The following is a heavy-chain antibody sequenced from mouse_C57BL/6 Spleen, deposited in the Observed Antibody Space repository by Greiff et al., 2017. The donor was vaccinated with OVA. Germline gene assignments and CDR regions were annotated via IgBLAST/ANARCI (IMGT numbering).Heavy chain of an antibody. CDR1: GYAFTNYL. D-gene: IGHD1-1*01. Sequence: QVQLQQSGAELVRPGTSVKVSCKASGYAFTNYLIAWVKQRPGQGLEWIGVINPGSGGTNYNEKFKGKATLTADTSSSTAYMQLSSLTSEDSAVYFGARYYYGSSPSWFAYWGQGTLVTVSA. J-gene: IGHJ3*01. CDR3: ARYYYGSSPSWFAY. V-gene: IGHV1-54*01. CDR2: INPGSGGT.